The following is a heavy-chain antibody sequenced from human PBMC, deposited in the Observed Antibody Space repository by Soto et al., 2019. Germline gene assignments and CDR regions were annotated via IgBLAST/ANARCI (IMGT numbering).Heavy chain of an antibody. J-gene: IGHJ4*02. CDR2: IYHSGST. CDR1: GGSISSSNW. Sequence: SDTLSLTCAVSGGSISSSNWWSWVRQPPGKGLEWIGEIYHSGSTNYNPSLKSRVTISVDKSKNQFSLKLSSVTAADTAVYYCASYGSGSYYDRYFDYWGQGTLVTVSS. CDR3: ASYGSGSYYDRYFDY. D-gene: IGHD3-10*01. V-gene: IGHV4-4*02.